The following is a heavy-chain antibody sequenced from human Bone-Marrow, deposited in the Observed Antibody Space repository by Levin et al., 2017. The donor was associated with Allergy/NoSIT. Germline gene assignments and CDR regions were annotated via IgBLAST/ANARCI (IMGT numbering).Heavy chain of an antibody. V-gene: IGHV4-59*01. CDR2: IYNTEDS. D-gene: IGHD3-22*01. Sequence: KASETLSLTCSVSGHSISSYYWGWIRQPPGKGLEWIGYIYNTEDSSYNPSLRGRVTMLVDRSKNQFSLRLSSVTAADTAVYYCARPYDGSNRYVLDAFDIWGQGTMVIVSS. J-gene: IGHJ3*02. CDR3: ARPYDGSNRYVLDAFDI. CDR1: GHSISSYY.